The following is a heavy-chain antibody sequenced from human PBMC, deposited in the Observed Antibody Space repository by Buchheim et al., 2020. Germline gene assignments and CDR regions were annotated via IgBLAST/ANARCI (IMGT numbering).Heavy chain of an antibody. CDR1: GFTFSSYA. V-gene: IGHV3-30*04. J-gene: IGHJ6*02. Sequence: QVQLVESGGGVVQPGRSLRLSCAASGFTFSSYAMHWVRQAPGKGLEWVAVISYDGSNKYYADSVKGRFTISRDNSKNTLYLQMNSLRAEDTAVYYCAREVRWKDYYYYGMDVWGQGTT. CDR3: AREVRWKDYYYYGMDV. CDR2: ISYDGSNK. D-gene: IGHD1-1*01.